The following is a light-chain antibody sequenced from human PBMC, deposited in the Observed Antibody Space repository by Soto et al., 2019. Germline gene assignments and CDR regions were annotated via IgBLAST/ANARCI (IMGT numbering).Light chain of an antibody. CDR2: DAS. CDR3: QQYGSSPRT. J-gene: IGKJ1*01. CDR1: HTVSSY. Sequence: IVLTQSPFTLTMSPGERATLSCRASHTVSSYLAWYQQKPGQAPRLLIYDASNTATGIPDRFSGSGSWTDVTLTISRLEPEDYAVDYCQQYGSSPRTFGQGTKVDI. V-gene: IGKV3-20*01.